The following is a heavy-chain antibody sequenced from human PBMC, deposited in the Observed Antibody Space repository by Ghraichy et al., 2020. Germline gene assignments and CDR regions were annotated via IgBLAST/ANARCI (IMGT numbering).Heavy chain of an antibody. CDR1: GFTVSSNY. CDR3: ASDLVFPEGGNYYYGMDV. J-gene: IGHJ6*02. D-gene: IGHD1-14*01. Sequence: GGSLRLSCAASGFTVSSNYMSWVRQAPGKGLEWVSVIYSGGSTYYADSVKGRFTISRDNSKNTLYLQMNSLRAEDTAVYYCASDLVFPEGGNYYYGMDVWSQATTVTVSS. CDR2: IYSGGST. V-gene: IGHV3-53*01.